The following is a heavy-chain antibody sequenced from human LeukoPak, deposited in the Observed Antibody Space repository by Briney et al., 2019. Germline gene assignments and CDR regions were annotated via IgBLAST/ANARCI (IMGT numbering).Heavy chain of an antibody. CDR2: IYYSGST. V-gene: IGHV4-59*01. CDR1: GGSISSYY. J-gene: IGHJ4*02. CDR3: ARDARLVRYFDY. Sequence: SETLSLTCTVSGGSISSYYWSWIRQPPGKGLEWIGYIYYSGSTNYNPSLKSRVTISVDTSKNQFSLKLSSVTAADTAVYYCARDARLVRYFDYWGQGTLVTVSS. D-gene: IGHD6-6*01.